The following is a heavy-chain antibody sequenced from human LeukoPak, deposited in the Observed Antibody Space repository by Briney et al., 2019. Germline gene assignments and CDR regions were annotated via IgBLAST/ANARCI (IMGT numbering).Heavy chain of an antibody. CDR1: GFTFSSYW. V-gene: IGHV3-7*01. J-gene: IGHJ4*02. CDR3: AREWGGSRLDY. CDR2: IKQDGSEK. Sequence: GGSLRPSCAASGFTFSSYWMSWVRQAPGKGLEWVANIKQDGSEKYYVDSVKGRFTISRDNAKNSLYLQMNSLRAEDTAVYYCAREWGGSRLDYWGQGTLVTVSS. D-gene: IGHD1-26*01.